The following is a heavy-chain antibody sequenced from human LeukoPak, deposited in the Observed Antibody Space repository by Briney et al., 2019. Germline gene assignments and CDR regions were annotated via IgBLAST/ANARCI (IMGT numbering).Heavy chain of an antibody. CDR3: ARDYRDRYFDY. J-gene: IGHJ4*02. CDR2: IIPIFDTT. Sequence: SVKVSCKASGYTFTSYDINWVRQAPGQGLEWMGRIIPIFDTTNYAQKFQGRVTITAEKSTSTAYMELSSLRSEDTAVYYCARDYRDRYFDYWGQGTVVTVSS. D-gene: IGHD3-16*02. CDR1: GYTFTSYD. V-gene: IGHV1-69*06.